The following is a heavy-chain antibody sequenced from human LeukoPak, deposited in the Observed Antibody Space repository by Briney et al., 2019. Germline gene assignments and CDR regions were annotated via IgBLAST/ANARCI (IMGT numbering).Heavy chain of an antibody. J-gene: IGHJ5*02. Sequence: ASVKVSCKASGYTFTGYYMHWVRQAPGQGLEWMGWINPNSGGTNYAQKFQGRVTMTRDTSISTAYMELSRLRSDDTAVYYCAGDLRRGSSGWYWGDWFDPWGQGTLVTVSS. CDR1: GYTFTGYY. CDR2: INPNSGGT. V-gene: IGHV1-2*02. D-gene: IGHD6-19*01. CDR3: AGDLRRGSSGWYWGDWFDP.